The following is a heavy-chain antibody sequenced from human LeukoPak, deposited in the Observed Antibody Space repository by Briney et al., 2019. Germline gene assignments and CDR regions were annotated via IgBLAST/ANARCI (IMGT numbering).Heavy chain of an antibody. V-gene: IGHV1-8*03. CDR1: GYTFTSYD. Sequence: ASVKVSCKASGYTFTSYDINWVRQATEQGLEWMGWMNPNSGNTGYAQKFQGRVTITRNTSISTAYMELSSLRSEDTAVYYCARGLTIFGVVSMDGYWGQGTLVTVSS. CDR2: MNPNSGNT. CDR3: ARGLTIFGVVSMDGY. J-gene: IGHJ4*02. D-gene: IGHD3-3*01.